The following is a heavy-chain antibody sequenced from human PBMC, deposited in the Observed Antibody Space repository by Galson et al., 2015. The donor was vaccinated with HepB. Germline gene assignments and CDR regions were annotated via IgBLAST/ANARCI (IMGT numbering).Heavy chain of an antibody. CDR3: ARDPRGVTTYYYYYYMDV. Sequence: SLRLSCAASGFTFSSYAMHWVRQAPGKGLEWVAVISYDGSNKYYADSVKGRFTISRDNSKNTLYLQMNSLRAEDTAVYYCARDPRGVTTYYYYYYMDVWGKGTTVTVSS. CDR1: GFTFSSYA. J-gene: IGHJ6*03. D-gene: IGHD4-17*01. V-gene: IGHV3-30-3*01. CDR2: ISYDGSNK.